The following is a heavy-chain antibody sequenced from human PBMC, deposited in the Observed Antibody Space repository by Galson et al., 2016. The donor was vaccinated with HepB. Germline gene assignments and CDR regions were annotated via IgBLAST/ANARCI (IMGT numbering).Heavy chain of an antibody. CDR1: GFSLSAYY. V-gene: IGHV3-11*05. CDR2: ISYSGSDM. J-gene: IGHJ3*02. Sequence: SLRLSCAASGFSLSAYYMTWIRRTPGKGLEWVSYISYSGSDMNYIDSVKGRFTISRDNAKNSLSLRMNSLRAEDTGIYYWARGPDTTGPLDIWGQGTVVIVS. CDR3: ARGPDTTGPLDI. D-gene: IGHD1-1*01.